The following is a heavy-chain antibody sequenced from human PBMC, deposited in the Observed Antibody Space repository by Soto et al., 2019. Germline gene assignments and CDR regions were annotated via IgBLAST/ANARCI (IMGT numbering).Heavy chain of an antibody. Sequence: SSETLSLTCTVSGGSISSYYWSWIRQPPGKGLEWIGYIYYSGSTNYNPSLKSRVTISVDTSKNQFSLKLSSVTAADTAVYYCARGFHSGSYFHWFDPWGQGTLVTVS. CDR2: IYYSGST. CDR1: GGSISSYY. CDR3: ARGFHSGSYFHWFDP. D-gene: IGHD1-26*01. V-gene: IGHV4-59*01. J-gene: IGHJ5*02.